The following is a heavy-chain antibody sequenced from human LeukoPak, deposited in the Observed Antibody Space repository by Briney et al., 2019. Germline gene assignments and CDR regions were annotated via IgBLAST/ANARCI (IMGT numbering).Heavy chain of an antibody. D-gene: IGHD2-2*01. Sequence: PGGSLRLSRAASGFTFNTYATFWVRQAPGKGLEYVSAISGNGDTTYYANSVKGRFTISRDNSKNTLYLQMGSQTAEDMAVYYCARGLGYCSRTSCYPDYWGQGTLVTVSS. CDR2: ISGNGDTT. CDR3: ARGLGYCSRTSCYPDY. J-gene: IGHJ4*02. CDR1: GFTFNTYA. V-gene: IGHV3-64*01.